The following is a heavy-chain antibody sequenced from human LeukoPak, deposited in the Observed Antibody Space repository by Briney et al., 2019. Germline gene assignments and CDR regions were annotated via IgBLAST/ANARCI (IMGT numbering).Heavy chain of an antibody. D-gene: IGHD6-13*01. Sequence: SSETLSLTCTVSSGSISSSSYYWGWIRQPPGKGLEWIGSIYYSGSTYYNPSLKSRVTISVDTSKNQFSLKLSSVTAADTAVYYCVREDSSWFGGHRYWGQGTLVTVSS. J-gene: IGHJ4*02. V-gene: IGHV4-39*07. CDR1: SGSISSSSYY. CDR3: VREDSSWFGGHRY. CDR2: IYYSGST.